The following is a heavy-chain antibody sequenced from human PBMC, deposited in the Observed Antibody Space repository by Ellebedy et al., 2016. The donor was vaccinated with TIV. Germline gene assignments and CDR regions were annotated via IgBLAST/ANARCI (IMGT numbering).Heavy chain of an antibody. D-gene: IGHD3-22*01. CDR3: AKDRFPYYDSSGTTGYFDC. J-gene: IGHJ4*02. CDR1: GYSFTGYY. V-gene: IGHV1-2*02. Sequence: AASVKVSCKASGYSFTGYYIHWVRQAPGQGLEWMGWINPDRGDTKYPQSFQVRVSMTRDTSSSTAYMELRGLTSDDPAIYYCAKDRFPYYDSSGTTGYFDCWGQGTLVTVSA. CDR2: INPDRGDT.